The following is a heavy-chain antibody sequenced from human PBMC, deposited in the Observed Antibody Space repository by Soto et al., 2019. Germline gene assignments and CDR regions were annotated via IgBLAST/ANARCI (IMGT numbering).Heavy chain of an antibody. D-gene: IGHD2-15*01. CDR2: IYWNDDK. CDR1: GFSLSTSGVG. Sequence: SGPPLVNPTQTLTLTCTFSGFSLSTSGVGVGWIRQPPGKALEWLALIYWNDDKRYSPSLKSRLTITKDTSKNQVVLTMTNMDPVDTATYYCAHSSYCRGGSCYSSHWFDPWGQGTLVTVSS. CDR3: AHSSYCRGGSCYSSHWFDP. J-gene: IGHJ5*02. V-gene: IGHV2-5*01.